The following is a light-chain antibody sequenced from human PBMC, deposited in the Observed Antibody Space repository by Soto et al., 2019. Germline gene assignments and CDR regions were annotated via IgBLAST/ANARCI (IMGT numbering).Light chain of an antibody. CDR1: SSNIGGNS. J-gene: IGLJ1*01. CDR3: GSWDSSMSAYV. CDR2: DDN. V-gene: IGLV1-51*01. Sequence: VLTQPPSVSAAPGQKVTISCSGSSSNIGGNSVSWYQQLPGTAPKLLIYDDNKRPSGIPDRFSGSKSGTSATLGITGFQTGDEADYYCGSWDSSMSAYVFGNGTKVTVL.